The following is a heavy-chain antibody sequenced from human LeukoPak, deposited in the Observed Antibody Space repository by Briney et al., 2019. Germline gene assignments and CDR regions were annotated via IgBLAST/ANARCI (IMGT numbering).Heavy chain of an antibody. J-gene: IGHJ4*02. D-gene: IGHD6-19*01. CDR3: ASGGTSGSGWYGGY. CDR1: GYTFTSYA. Sequence: ASVKVSCKASGYTFTSYAMNWVRQAPGQGLEWMGWINTNTGNPTYAQGFTGRFVFSLDTSVSTAYLRISSLKAEDTAVYYCASGGTSGSGWYGGYWGQGTLVTVSS. CDR2: INTNTGNP. V-gene: IGHV7-4-1*02.